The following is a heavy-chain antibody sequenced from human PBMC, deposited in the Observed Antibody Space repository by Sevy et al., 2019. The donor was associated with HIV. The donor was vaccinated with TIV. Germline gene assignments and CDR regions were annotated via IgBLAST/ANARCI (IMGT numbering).Heavy chain of an antibody. CDR2: INPNSGGT. V-gene: IGHV1-2*02. CDR1: GYSFTGHY. J-gene: IGHJ5*02. CDR3: ATYSDYGGAFDP. D-gene: IGHD5-12*01. Sequence: ASVKVSCKASGYSFTGHYIHWFRQAPGQGLEWMGWINPNSGGTKFAQKCQGRVTMTRDTSISTAYMELSRLKSDDTAVFYCATYSDYGGAFDPWGQGTLVTVSS.